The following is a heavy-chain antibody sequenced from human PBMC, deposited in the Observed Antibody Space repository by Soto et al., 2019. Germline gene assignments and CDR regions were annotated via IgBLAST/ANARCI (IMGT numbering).Heavy chain of an antibody. D-gene: IGHD6-6*01. CDR2: INHSGST. V-gene: IGHV4-34*01. CDR1: GGSFSGYY. J-gene: IGHJ4*02. CDR3: ARPKVPYSSSSGYDY. Sequence: SETLSLTCAVYGGSFSGYYWSWIRQPPGKGLEWIGEINHSGSTNYNPSLKSRVTISVDTSKNQFSLKLSSVTAADTAVYYCARPKVPYSSSSGYDYWGQGTLVTVSS.